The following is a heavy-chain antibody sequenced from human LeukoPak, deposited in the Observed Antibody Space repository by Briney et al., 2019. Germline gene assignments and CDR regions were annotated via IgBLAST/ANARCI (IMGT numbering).Heavy chain of an antibody. Sequence: SETLSLTCTISVGSISSSSYYWGWIRQPPGKGLEWIGNIYYSGRTYYNPSPKSRVTISVDTSKNDFSLKLSSVTAADTAVYYCARLYYYDSSGPPLWGQGTMVAVSS. J-gene: IGHJ4*02. V-gene: IGHV4-39*02. CDR3: ARLYYYDSSGPPL. CDR1: VGSISSSSYY. D-gene: IGHD3-22*01. CDR2: IYYSGRT.